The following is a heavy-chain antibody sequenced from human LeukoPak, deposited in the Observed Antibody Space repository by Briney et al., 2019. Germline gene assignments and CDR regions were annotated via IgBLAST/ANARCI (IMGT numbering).Heavy chain of an antibody. J-gene: IGHJ5*02. CDR1: GGSVSSGSYY. Sequence: ASETLSLTCTVSGGSVSSGSYYWSWIRQPPGKGLEWIGEINHSGSTNYNPSLKSRVTISVDTSKNQFSLKLSSVTAADTAVYYCARGGGSSRYNWFDPWGQGTLVTVSS. V-gene: IGHV4-61*01. CDR3: ARGGGSSRYNWFDP. D-gene: IGHD1-26*01. CDR2: INHSGST.